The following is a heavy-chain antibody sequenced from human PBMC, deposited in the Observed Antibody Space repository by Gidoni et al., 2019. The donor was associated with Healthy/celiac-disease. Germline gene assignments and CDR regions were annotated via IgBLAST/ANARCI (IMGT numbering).Heavy chain of an antibody. CDR1: GGTFSSYA. D-gene: IGHD3-10*01. CDR2: IIPIFGTA. CDR3: ARDPHYYGSGRKDWFDP. J-gene: IGHJ5*02. V-gene: IGHV1-69*01. Sequence: QVQLEQSGAEVKKPGSSVKVSCKASGGTFSSYAISWVRQAPGQGLEWMGGIIPIFGTANYAQKFQGRVTITADESTSTAYMELSSLRSEDTAVYYCARDPHYYGSGRKDWFDPWGQGTLVTVSS.